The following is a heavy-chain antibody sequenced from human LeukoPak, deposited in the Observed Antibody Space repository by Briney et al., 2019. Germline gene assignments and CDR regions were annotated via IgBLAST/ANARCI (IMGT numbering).Heavy chain of an antibody. J-gene: IGHJ4*02. CDR2: INPSGGST. CDR1: GYTFTGYY. CDR3: ARGTLLYSSSWYGDY. D-gene: IGHD6-13*01. V-gene: IGHV1-46*01. Sequence: ASVKVSCKASGYTFTGYYMHWVRQAPGQGLEWMGIINPSGGSTSYAQKFQGRVTMTRDTSTSTVYMELSSLRSEDTAVYYCARGTLLYSSSWYGDYWGQGTLVTVSS.